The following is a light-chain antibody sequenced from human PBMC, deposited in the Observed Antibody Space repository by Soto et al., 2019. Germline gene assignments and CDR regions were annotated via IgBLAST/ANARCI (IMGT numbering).Light chain of an antibody. CDR1: QSISTY. CDR2: GAS. V-gene: IGKV1-39*01. CDR3: QQNYITPPRT. Sequence: DIQMTQSPSSLSASVGDRVTITCRASQSISTYLNWYQQRPGKAPKLLIYGASRLQSGVPSRFSGSGSGTDFTLTISSLQPEDFATYYCQQNYITPPRTFGQGTKLEIK. J-gene: IGKJ2*01.